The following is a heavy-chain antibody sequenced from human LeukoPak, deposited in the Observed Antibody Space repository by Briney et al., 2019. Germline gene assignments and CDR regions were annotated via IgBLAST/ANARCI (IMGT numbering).Heavy chain of an antibody. CDR2: ISGSGGST. Sequence: GGSLRLSCAASGFTFSSYAMSWVRQAPGKGLEWVSAISGSGGSTYYADSVKGRFTISRDNSKNTLYLQMNSLRAEDTAVYYCAKGSGGYHRSPGRYYMDVWGKGTTVTVSS. CDR1: GFTFSSYA. J-gene: IGHJ6*03. CDR3: AKGSGGYHRSPGRYYMDV. D-gene: IGHD1-26*01. V-gene: IGHV3-23*01.